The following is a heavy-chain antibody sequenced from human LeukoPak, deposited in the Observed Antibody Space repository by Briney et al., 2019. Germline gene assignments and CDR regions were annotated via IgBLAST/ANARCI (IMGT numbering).Heavy chain of an antibody. CDR2: IYSVGST. CDR1: GFTVRNNY. J-gene: IGHJ5*02. CDR3: VRNSGELGA. D-gene: IGHD2-21*01. V-gene: IGHV3-53*01. Sequence: PGGSLRLSCAASGFTVRNNYMSWVRRAAGKGLEWVALIYSVGSTYYADSVKGRFTISRDNSKNTLHLQMNSLRVEDTAVYYCVRNSGELGAWGQGTLVTVSS.